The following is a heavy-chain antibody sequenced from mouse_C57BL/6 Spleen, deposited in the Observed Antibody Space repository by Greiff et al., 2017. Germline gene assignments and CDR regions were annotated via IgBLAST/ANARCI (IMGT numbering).Heavy chain of an antibody. CDR2: IDPETGGT. D-gene: IGHD1-1*01. Sequence: VQLQQSGAELVRPGASVTLSCKASGYTFTDYEMHWVKQTPVHGLEWIGAIDPETGGTAYNQKFKGKAILTADKSSSTAYMELRSLTSEDSAVYYCTPITTVFDYWGQGTTLTVSS. CDR3: TPITTVFDY. J-gene: IGHJ2*01. V-gene: IGHV1-15*01. CDR1: GYTFTDYE.